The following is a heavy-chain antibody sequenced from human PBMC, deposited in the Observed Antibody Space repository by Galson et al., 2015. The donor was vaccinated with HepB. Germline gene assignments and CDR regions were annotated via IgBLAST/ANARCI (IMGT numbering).Heavy chain of an antibody. CDR1: GFTFSSYG. Sequence: SLRLSCAASGFTFSSYGMHWVRQAPGKGLEWVALISYDGNNKYYADFVKGRFTISRDNSKNTLFLQMSSLRVEDTAVYYCARAGPYGSNAFEIWGQGTMVTVSS. J-gene: IGHJ3*02. CDR2: ISYDGNNK. CDR3: ARAGPYGSNAFEI. D-gene: IGHD3-10*01. V-gene: IGHV3-30*03.